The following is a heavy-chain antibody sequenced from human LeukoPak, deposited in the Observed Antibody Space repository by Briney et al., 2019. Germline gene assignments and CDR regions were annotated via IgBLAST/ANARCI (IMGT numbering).Heavy chain of an antibody. CDR1: GFTFSSYG. CDR3: ARGLGGLYYFDY. Sequence: GGSLRLSCAASGFTFSSYGMHWVRQAPGKGLEWVAIIRYDGSNKYYADSVKGRFTISRDNSKNTLYLQMNSLRVEDTAVYYCARGLGGLYYFDYWGQGALVTVSS. J-gene: IGHJ4*02. D-gene: IGHD4-11*01. CDR2: IRYDGSNK. V-gene: IGHV3-30*02.